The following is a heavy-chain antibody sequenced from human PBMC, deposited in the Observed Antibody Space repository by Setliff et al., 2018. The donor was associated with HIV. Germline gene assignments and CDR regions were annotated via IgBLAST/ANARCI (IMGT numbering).Heavy chain of an antibody. CDR2: ISAYNGDS. CDR1: GYTFSSYG. D-gene: IGHD3-3*02. CDR3: ARDAWVEFLEWTYYGRDV. J-gene: IGHJ6*02. Sequence: ASVKVSCKASGYTFSSYGISWVRQAPGQGLEWMGWISAYNGDSNYAQKVQGRITLTTDTATSTAYMELRSLRSEDTAVYYCARDAWVEFLEWTYYGRDVWGQGTTVTVSS. V-gene: IGHV1-18*01.